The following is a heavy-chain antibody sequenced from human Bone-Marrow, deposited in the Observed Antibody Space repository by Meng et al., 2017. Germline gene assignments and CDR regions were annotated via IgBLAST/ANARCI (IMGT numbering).Heavy chain of an antibody. Sequence: GGSLRLSCAASGFTFDDYAMHWVRQAPGKGLEWVSLISWDGGSTYYADSVKGRFTISRDNSKNSLYLQMNSLRAEDTALYYCAKAPICGGDCLSSGMDVWGQGTTVTVSS. CDR3: AKAPICGGDCLSSGMDV. J-gene: IGHJ6*02. D-gene: IGHD2-21*02. CDR1: GFTFDDYA. CDR2: ISWDGGST. V-gene: IGHV3-43D*03.